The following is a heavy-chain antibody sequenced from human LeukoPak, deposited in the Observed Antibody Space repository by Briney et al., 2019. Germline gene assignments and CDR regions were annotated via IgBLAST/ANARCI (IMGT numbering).Heavy chain of an antibody. J-gene: IGHJ4*02. CDR1: GGSISSGSYE. V-gene: IGHV4-61*02. Sequence: PSQTLSLTCTVSGGSISSGSYEWSWIRQPAGKGLEWIGRIYTSGSTNYNPSLASRVTISVDTSKNQFSLKLSSVTAADTAVYYCARGYYFDSWGQGTLVTVS. CDR3: ARGYYFDS. CDR2: IYTSGST.